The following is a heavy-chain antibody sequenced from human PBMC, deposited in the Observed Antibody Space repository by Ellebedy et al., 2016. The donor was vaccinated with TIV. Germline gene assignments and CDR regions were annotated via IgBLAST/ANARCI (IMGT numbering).Heavy chain of an antibody. Sequence: MPGGSLRLSCVLYHEPFSDYFWNWIRQPPGKGLEWLREIDHIGITNYSPSLNSRVTISVDTSQNQVSLRLTSVTAADTALYYCGRENSSGGSPFDYWGRGTLVTVS. J-gene: IGHJ4*02. CDR1: HEPFSDYF. CDR2: IDHIGIT. CDR3: GRENSSGGSPFDY. D-gene: IGHD1-26*01. V-gene: IGHV4-34*01.